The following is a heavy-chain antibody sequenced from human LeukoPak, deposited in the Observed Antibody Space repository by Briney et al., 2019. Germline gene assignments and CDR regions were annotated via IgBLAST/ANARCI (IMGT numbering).Heavy chain of an antibody. CDR2: IYYSGST. Sequence: SETLSLTCTVSGGSISSYYWSWIRQPPGKGLEWIGHIYYSGSTNYNPSLKSRVTISVDTSKNQFSLKLSSVTAADTAVYYCARMVAAARYFDYWGQGTLVTVSS. V-gene: IGHV4-59*08. J-gene: IGHJ4*02. D-gene: IGHD2-15*01. CDR1: GGSISSYY. CDR3: ARMVAAARYFDY.